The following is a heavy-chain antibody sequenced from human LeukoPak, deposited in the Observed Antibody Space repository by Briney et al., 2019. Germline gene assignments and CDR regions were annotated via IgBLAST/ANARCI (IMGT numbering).Heavy chain of an antibody. CDR2: IYYSGST. Sequence: SETLSLTCTVSGGSISSSSYYWGWIRQPPGKGLEWIGSIYYSGSTYYNPSLKSRVTISVDTSKNQFSLKLSSVTAADTAVYYCARGNHYYDSSAYLAWESFQHWGQGTLVTVSS. D-gene: IGHD3-22*01. V-gene: IGHV4-39*07. CDR1: GGSISSSSYY. J-gene: IGHJ1*01. CDR3: ARGNHYYDSSAYLAWESFQH.